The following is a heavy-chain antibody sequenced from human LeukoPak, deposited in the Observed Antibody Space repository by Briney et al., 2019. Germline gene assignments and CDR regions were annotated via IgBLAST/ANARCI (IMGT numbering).Heavy chain of an antibody. CDR3: AKTGYCTNADIPEPLCYYYGMDV. CDR2: ITNRGDTV. V-gene: IGHV3-11*01. D-gene: IGHD2-8*01. J-gene: IGHJ6*02. Sequence: GGSLRLSCAASGFTFSDYYMTWVRQAPGKGLEWLSYITNRGDTVFYADSVKGRFTVSRDNAKRSLYLQIESLRAEDTAVYYCAKTGYCTNADIPEPLCYYYGMDVWGQGTTVTVSS. CDR1: GFTFSDYY.